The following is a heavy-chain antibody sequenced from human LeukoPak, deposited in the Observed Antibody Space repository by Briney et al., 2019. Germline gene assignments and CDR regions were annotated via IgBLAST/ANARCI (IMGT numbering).Heavy chain of an antibody. CDR1: GFTFSSYA. Sequence: GGSLRLSCAASGFTFSSYAMSWVRQAPGKGLEWVSAISGSGGSTYYADSVKGRSTISRDNSKNTLYLQMNSLRAEDTAVYYCAKAPTMSTVSYWGQGTLVTVSS. CDR2: ISGSGGST. V-gene: IGHV3-23*01. J-gene: IGHJ4*02. D-gene: IGHD4-17*01. CDR3: AKAPTMSTVSY.